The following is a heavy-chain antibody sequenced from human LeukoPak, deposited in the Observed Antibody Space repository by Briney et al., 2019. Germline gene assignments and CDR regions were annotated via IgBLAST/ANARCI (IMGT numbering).Heavy chain of an antibody. V-gene: IGHV4-59*08. D-gene: IGHD3-22*01. CDR1: SGSISSYD. Sequence: SETLSLTCTVSSGSISSYDWSWIWQPPGKGLEWVGYIYYGGSTNYNPSLKSRVTISVDTSKNQFSLKLSSVTAADTAVYFCARQVWYYDRSAFDIWGQGTMVTVSS. CDR2: IYYGGST. J-gene: IGHJ3*02. CDR3: ARQVWYYDRSAFDI.